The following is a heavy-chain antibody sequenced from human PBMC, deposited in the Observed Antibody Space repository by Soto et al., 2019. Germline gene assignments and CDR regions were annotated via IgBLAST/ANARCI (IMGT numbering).Heavy chain of an antibody. CDR2: IYYIGST. CDR3: ARSWGGSYIDAFDI. Sequence: SETLSLTCAVSGVSISSTSYYWGWFRQPPGKGLEWMGSIYYIGSTYYNPSLKSRVTISVDTSKNQFSLKLSSVTAADTAVYYCARSWGGSYIDAFDIWGQGTMVTVSS. V-gene: IGHV4-39*01. CDR1: GVSISSTSYY. J-gene: IGHJ3*02. D-gene: IGHD1-26*01.